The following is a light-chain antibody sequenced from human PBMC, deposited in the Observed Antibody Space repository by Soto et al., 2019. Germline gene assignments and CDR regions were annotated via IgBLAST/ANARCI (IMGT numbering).Light chain of an antibody. CDR2: DAS. CDR1: QSVSSY. CDR3: QQRSNWPPNT. J-gene: IGKJ1*01. V-gene: IGKV3-11*01. Sequence: EIVLTQSPATLSLSPGERATLSCRASQSVSSYLAWYQQKPGQAPRLLIYDASNRATGIPARFSGSGSWTDFTLTISSLEPEDFAVYYCQQRSNWPPNTFGQGTKVEIK.